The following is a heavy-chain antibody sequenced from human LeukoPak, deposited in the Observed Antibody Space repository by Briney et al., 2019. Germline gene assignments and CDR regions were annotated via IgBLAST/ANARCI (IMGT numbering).Heavy chain of an antibody. CDR2: IYYSGTT. Sequence: PSETLSLTCSVSGGSISSSDDFWGWLRQPPGKGLEWFGGIYYSGTTYYNPSLKSRVTISVAMSKNQFSLKLSSVTAADTAVYYCARHSDRTAYTAKGFDYWGQGTLVTVSS. CDR3: ARHSDRTAYTAKGFDY. CDR1: GGSISSSDDF. V-gene: IGHV4-39*01. J-gene: IGHJ4*02. D-gene: IGHD2-21*02.